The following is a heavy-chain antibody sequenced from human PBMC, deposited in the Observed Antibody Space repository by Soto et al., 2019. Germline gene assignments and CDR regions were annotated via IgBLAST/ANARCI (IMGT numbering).Heavy chain of an antibody. CDR1: GFTFDDYA. D-gene: IGHD6-19*01. V-gene: IGHV3-9*01. CDR2: ISWSSGSI. CDR3: AKDMRPQCLVDPFDH. J-gene: IGHJ4*02. Sequence: EVQLVESGGGLVQPGRSLRLSCAASGFTFDDYAMHWVRQAPGKGLEWVSGISWSSGSIGYADSVKGRFTISRDNAKNFLYLQMNSLRAEDTALYYCAKDMRPQCLVDPFDHWGQGPLVTVSS.